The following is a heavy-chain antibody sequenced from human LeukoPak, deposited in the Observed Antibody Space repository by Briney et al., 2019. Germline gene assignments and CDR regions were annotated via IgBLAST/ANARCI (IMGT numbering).Heavy chain of an antibody. Sequence: KPSETLSLTCAVYGGSFSGYFWSWIRQPPGKGLEWIGEINDSGSTNYNSSLKSRVTISLDTSKNQFSLRLRSVTAADTAVYYCARGSLIPEYIVLAVYAISYFDYWGQGTQVTVSS. J-gene: IGHJ4*02. D-gene: IGHD2-8*02. CDR3: ARGSLIPEYIVLAVYAISYFDY. V-gene: IGHV4-34*01. CDR2: INDSGST. CDR1: GGSFSGYF.